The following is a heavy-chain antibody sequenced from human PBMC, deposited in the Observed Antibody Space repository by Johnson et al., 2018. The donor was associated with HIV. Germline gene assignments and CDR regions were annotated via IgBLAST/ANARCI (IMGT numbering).Heavy chain of an antibody. CDR3: ARTSLWFGEGDI. Sequence: VQLVESGGGLVQPGGSLRLSCAASGFTFSNALMSWVRQAPGKGLEWVGRIKSKTDGGTTDYAAPVKDRFTISRDDSKNTLYLQMNSLRAEDTAVYYCARTSLWFGEGDIWGQGTMVTVSS. D-gene: IGHD3-10*01. J-gene: IGHJ3*02. CDR1: GFTFSNAL. CDR2: IKSKTDGGTT. V-gene: IGHV3-15*01.